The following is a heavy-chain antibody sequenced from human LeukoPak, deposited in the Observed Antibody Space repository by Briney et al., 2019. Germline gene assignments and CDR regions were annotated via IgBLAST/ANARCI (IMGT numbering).Heavy chain of an antibody. CDR1: GFTFSSYA. CDR3: AKPNIVVVVAAFDY. CDR2: ISGSGGST. Sequence: PGGSLRLSCAASGFTFSSYAMSWVRQAPGKGLEWVSAISGSGGSTYYADSVKGRFTISRDNSKNTLYLQMNSLRAEDTAVCYCAKPNIVVVVAAFDYWGQGTLVTVSS. D-gene: IGHD2-15*01. V-gene: IGHV3-23*01. J-gene: IGHJ4*02.